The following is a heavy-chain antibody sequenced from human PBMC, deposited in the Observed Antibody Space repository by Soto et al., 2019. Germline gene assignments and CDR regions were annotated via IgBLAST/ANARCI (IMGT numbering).Heavy chain of an antibody. Sequence: SQTLSLTCAISGDSVSSNNGAWNWLRQSPSRGLEWLGRTYYRSQWYNNYAPSVRSRITINPDTSKNQVSLQLNSVTPEDTAVYFCARQLGSSHYYSGFDVWGQGTTVTVS. D-gene: IGHD6-13*01. CDR2: TYYRSQWYN. CDR1: GDSVSSNNGA. V-gene: IGHV6-1*01. J-gene: IGHJ6*02. CDR3: ARQLGSSHYYSGFDV.